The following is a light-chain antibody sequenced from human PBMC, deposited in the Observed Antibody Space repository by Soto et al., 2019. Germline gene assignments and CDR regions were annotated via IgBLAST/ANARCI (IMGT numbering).Light chain of an antibody. V-gene: IGKV3-20*01. J-gene: IGKJ2*01. CDR1: QSVSSSY. Sequence: ETVLTQSPGTLSLSPGERATLSCRASQSVSSSYLAWYQQKPGQAPRLLIYGTSTRATGILDRFSGSGSGTDFTLTISRLEPEDSAVYYCQQYGSSMYTFGQGTKLEIK. CDR3: QQYGSSMYT. CDR2: GTS.